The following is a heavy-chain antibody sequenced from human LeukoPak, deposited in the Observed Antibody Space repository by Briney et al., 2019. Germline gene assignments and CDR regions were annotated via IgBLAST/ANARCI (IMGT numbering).Heavy chain of an antibody. CDR2: IYYSGST. CDR3: AIGVAAAANWFDP. CDR1: GGSISSGSYY. Sequence: SETLSLTCTVSGGSISSGSYYWSWIRQHPGKGLEWIGYIYYSGSTYYNPSLKSRVTISVDTSKNQFSLKLSSVTAADTAVYYCAIGVAAAANWFDPWGQGTLVTVSS. J-gene: IGHJ5*02. V-gene: IGHV4-31*03. D-gene: IGHD6-13*01.